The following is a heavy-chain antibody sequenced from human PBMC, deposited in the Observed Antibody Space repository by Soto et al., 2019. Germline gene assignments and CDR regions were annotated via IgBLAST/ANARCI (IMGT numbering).Heavy chain of an antibody. CDR2: INHSGST. V-gene: IGHV4-34*01. CDR3: AIVPYYGDSYYYYYYHKDV. J-gene: IGHJ6*03. CDR1: GGSLSGFY. D-gene: IGHD4-17*01. Sequence: EKLRLSYAVSGGSLSGFYGSWIRQPPGKGLEWIGEINHSGSTNYNPSLKSRVTISVDTSKNQFSLKLSSVTAADTAVYYCAIVPYYGDSYYYYYYHKDVWGKGTTVT.